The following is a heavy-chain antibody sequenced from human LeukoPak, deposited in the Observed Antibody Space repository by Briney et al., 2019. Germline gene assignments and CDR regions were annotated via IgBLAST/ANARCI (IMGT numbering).Heavy chain of an antibody. D-gene: IGHD4-17*01. CDR3: ARDRGYGDYVSFDY. CDR2: IYSGGST. V-gene: IGHV3-53*01. Sequence: PGGSLRLSCAASGFTVSSNYMSWVRQAPGEGLEWVSVIYSGGSTYYADSVKGRFTISRDNSKNTLYLQMNSLRAEDTAVYYCARDRGYGDYVSFDYWGQGTLVIVSS. CDR1: GFTVSSNY. J-gene: IGHJ4*02.